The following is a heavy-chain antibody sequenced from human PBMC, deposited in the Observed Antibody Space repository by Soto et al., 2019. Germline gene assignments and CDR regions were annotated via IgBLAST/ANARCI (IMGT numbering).Heavy chain of an antibody. CDR3: ARDGPPLSPRWSGPCDY. V-gene: IGHV1-69*01. CDR2: ITPIFGTA. CDR1: GGTFSSYA. Sequence: QVQLVQSGAEVKKPGSSVKVSCKASGGTFSSYAISWVRQAPGQGLEWMGGITPIFGTANYAQKFQGRVTMTADESTRTAYMELSSLRSEDTAGYYCARDGPPLSPRWSGPCDYWVQGSLVTVSS. D-gene: IGHD2-8*01. J-gene: IGHJ4*02.